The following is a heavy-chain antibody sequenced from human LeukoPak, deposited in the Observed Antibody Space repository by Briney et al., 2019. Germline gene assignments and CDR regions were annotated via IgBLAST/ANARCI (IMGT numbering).Heavy chain of an antibody. CDR1: GFTFSSYA. V-gene: IGHV3-23*01. Sequence: GGSLRLSCAASGFTFSSYAMSWVRQAPGKGLEWVSAISGSGGSTYYADSVKGRFTISRDNSKNTLYLQMNSLRAEDTAVYYCAKLWEVCSYGHIAIDYWGQGTLVTVSS. CDR3: AKLWEVCSYGHIAIDY. D-gene: IGHD5-18*01. J-gene: IGHJ4*02. CDR2: ISGSGGST.